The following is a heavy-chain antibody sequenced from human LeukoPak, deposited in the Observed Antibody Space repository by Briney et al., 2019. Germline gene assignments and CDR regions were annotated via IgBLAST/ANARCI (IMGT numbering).Heavy chain of an antibody. CDR2: INAKSGGT. D-gene: IGHD2-21*02. CDR1: GYTFTGYY. V-gene: IGHV1-2*02. CDR3: ARDDGGDSNNAFDI. Sequence: ASVTVSCKASGYTFTGYYMHWVRQAPGQGLEWMGWINAKSGGTNYAQKFQGRVTMTRDTSSSTAYMELSRLGSDDTAVYYCARDDGGDSNNAFDIWGQGTMVTVSS. J-gene: IGHJ3*02.